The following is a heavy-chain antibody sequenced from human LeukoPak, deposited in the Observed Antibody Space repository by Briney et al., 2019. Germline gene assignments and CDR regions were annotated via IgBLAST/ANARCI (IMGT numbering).Heavy chain of an antibody. V-gene: IGHV3-30*18. CDR1: GFTFSSYG. CDR2: ISYDGSNK. Sequence: GGSLRLSCAASGFTFSSYGMHWVRQAPGKGLEWVAVISYDGSNKYYADSVKGRFTISRDNSKNTLYLQMNSLRAEDTAVYYCAKTLYCSGWYYFDYWGQGTLVTVSS. J-gene: IGHJ4*02. D-gene: IGHD6-19*01. CDR3: AKTLYCSGWYYFDY.